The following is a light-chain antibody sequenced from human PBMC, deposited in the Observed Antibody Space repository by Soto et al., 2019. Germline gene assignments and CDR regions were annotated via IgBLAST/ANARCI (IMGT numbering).Light chain of an antibody. V-gene: IGLV2-23*01. CDR2: EGS. Sequence: QSALTQPASVSGSPGQSITISCTGTSSDVGKYNLVSWYQHHPGKAPKVIIYEGSKRPSGVSSRFSGSKSGNTAYLTISGLQAEDEAEYHCCSYAGFSTSAIFGGGIKLTVL. CDR1: SSDVGKYNL. J-gene: IGLJ2*01. CDR3: CSYAGFSTSAI.